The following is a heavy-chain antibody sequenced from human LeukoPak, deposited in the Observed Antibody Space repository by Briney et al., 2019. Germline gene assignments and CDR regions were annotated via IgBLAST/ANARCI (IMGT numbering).Heavy chain of an antibody. V-gene: IGHV1-18*01. D-gene: IGHD3-9*01. J-gene: IGHJ4*02. CDR1: GYSFTNYA. Sequence: GASVKVSCKASGYSFTNYAISWVRQAPGQGLEWMGWISTYTGNTNYAQNLQGRVTMTTDTSTSTAYMELRSLRSDDTAVYYCARALLRYFDWIGYYFDYWGQGTLVTVSS. CDR3: ARALLRYFDWIGYYFDY. CDR2: ISTYTGNT.